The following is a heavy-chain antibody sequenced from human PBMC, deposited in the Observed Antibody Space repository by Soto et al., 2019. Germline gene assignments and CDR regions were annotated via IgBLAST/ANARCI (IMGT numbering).Heavy chain of an antibody. V-gene: IGHV3-23*01. CDR3: AKSVGVYNSYYAMDV. D-gene: IGHD1-26*01. Sequence: EVQLLESGGGLVQPGGSLRLSCAASGFTFSTYAMNWVRQAPGKGLEWVSGISGNGGSTYYAGSVRGRFTISRDNSKNTLYVKMNSLRAEDTAVYYCAKSVGVYNSYYAMDVWGQGTTVTVSS. CDR1: GFTFSTYA. CDR2: ISGNGGST. J-gene: IGHJ6*02.